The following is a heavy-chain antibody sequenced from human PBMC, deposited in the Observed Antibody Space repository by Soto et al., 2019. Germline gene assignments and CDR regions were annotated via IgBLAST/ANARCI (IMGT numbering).Heavy chain of an antibody. V-gene: IGHV3-53*01. CDR3: ASIAARPPSFYYYYGMDV. CDR2: IYSGGST. CDR1: GFTVSSNY. J-gene: IGHJ6*02. D-gene: IGHD6-6*01. Sequence: EVQLVESGGGLIQPGGSLRLSCAASGFTVSSNYMSWVRQAPGKGLEWVSVIYSGGSTYYADSVKGRFTISRDNSKNTLYLQMNSLRVEDTAVYYCASIAARPPSFYYYYGMDVWGQGTTVTVSS.